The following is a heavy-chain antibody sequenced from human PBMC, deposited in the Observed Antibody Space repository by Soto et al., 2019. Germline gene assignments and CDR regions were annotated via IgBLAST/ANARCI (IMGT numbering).Heavy chain of an antibody. CDR2: IVVGSGNT. Sequence: GASVKVSCKASGFTFTSSAVQWARQARGQRLEWIGWIVVGSGNTNYAQKFQERVTITRDMSTSTAYMELSSLRSEDTAVYYCAAPDSGYDSYYYYGMDVWGQGTTVTVSS. CDR3: AAPDSGYDSYYYYGMDV. V-gene: IGHV1-58*01. J-gene: IGHJ6*02. CDR1: GFTFTSSA. D-gene: IGHD5-12*01.